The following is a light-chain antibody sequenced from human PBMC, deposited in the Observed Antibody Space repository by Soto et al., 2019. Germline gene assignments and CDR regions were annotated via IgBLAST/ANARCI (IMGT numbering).Light chain of an antibody. CDR1: QTVRNNY. CDR3: QQYGSSSWT. CDR2: GTS. J-gene: IGKJ1*01. Sequence: VLTQSPGTLSLSPGERATLSCRSSQTVRNNYLAWYQQKPGQAPRLIIYGTSSRATGIPDRFSGSGSGTDFILSISRLEPEDVAVYYCQQYGSSSWTLGQGTKVDI. V-gene: IGKV3-20*01.